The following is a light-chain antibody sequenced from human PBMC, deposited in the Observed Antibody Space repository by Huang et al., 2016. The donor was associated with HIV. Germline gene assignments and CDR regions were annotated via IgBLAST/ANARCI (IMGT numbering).Light chain of an antibody. J-gene: IGKJ1*01. CDR3: QQTYSTPWT. Sequence: IQMTQSPSSLPASIGDRVTITCRASQDISDGVNWYQQKPGKAPKVLIYDASRLQSGVPSRCSGSGSGTDFTLTISSLQREDFATYFCQQTYSTPWTFGQGTKVEVK. V-gene: IGKV1-39*01. CDR1: QDISDG. CDR2: DAS.